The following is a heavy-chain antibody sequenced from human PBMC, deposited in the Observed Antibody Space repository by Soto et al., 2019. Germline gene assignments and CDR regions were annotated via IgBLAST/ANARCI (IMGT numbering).Heavy chain of an antibody. D-gene: IGHD2-2*01. CDR3: ARDSLCSSSSCHYYYYGMYV. J-gene: IGHJ6*04. CDR2: IYYSGST. V-gene: IGHV4-61*01. CDR1: GGSVSSGSYY. Sequence: QVHLQESGPGLVKPSETLSLTCTVSGGSVSSGSYYWSWSRQHPGKVLEWIWYIYYSGSTNYNPSLKSPVTISVDMAKNEFSVKLTSVVAADTAVYYCARDSLCSSSSCHYYYYGMYVCCIGPTVTGSS.